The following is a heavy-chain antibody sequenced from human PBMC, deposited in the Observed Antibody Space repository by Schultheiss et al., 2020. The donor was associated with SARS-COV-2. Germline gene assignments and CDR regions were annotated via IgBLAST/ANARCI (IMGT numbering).Heavy chain of an antibody. V-gene: IGHV6-1*01. Sequence: SQTLSLTCAISGDSVSSNSAAWNWIRQSPSRGLEWLGRTYYRSKWYNDYAVSVKSRITIKPDTSKNQFSLQLNSVTPEDTAVYYCARDSGYDFDYYYYYMDVWGKGTTVTVSS. D-gene: IGHD5-12*01. CDR1: GDSVSSNSAA. CDR2: TYYRSKWYN. J-gene: IGHJ6*03. CDR3: ARDSGYDFDYYYYYMDV.